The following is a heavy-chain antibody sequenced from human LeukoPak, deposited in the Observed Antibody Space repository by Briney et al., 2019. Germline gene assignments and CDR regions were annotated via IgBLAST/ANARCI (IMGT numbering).Heavy chain of an antibody. D-gene: IGHD3-3*01. Sequence: GASVKVSCKTSGYTFSTYGITWVRQAPGQGLEWMGWISGYNGNTNYAQKVQGRVTMTTDTSTSTAYMELRSLRSDDTAVYYCARISWVGVKAFDIWGQGTMVTVSS. CDR3: ARISWVGVKAFDI. V-gene: IGHV1-18*01. CDR2: ISGYNGNT. CDR1: GYTFSTYG. J-gene: IGHJ3*02.